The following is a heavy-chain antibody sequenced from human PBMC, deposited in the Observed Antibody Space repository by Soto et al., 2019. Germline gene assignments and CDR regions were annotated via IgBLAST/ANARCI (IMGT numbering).Heavy chain of an antibody. CDR1: GFTFSSYA. J-gene: IGHJ6*02. D-gene: IGHD1-26*01. V-gene: IGHV3-30-3*01. CDR3: ARDDEGATMEDYYYYYGMDV. Sequence: GGSLRLSCAASGFTFSSYAMHWVRQAPGKGLEWVAVISYDGSNKYYADSVKGRFTISRDNSKNTLYLQMNSLRAEDTAVYYCARDDEGATMEDYYYYYGMDVWGQGTTVTVSS. CDR2: ISYDGSNK.